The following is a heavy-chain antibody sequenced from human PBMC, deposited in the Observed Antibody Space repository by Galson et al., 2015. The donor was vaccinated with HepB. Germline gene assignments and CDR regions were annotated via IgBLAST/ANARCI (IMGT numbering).Heavy chain of an antibody. V-gene: IGHV1-3*01. CDR1: GYTFTNYA. D-gene: IGHD4-17*01. Sequence: SVKVSCKASGYTFTNYAIHWVRQAPGQRLEWMGWINAGSGNTKYSQKFQGRVTITRDTAANTAYMDLSSLRSEDTTVYYCARQRDGGDYPYAFDIWGQGTMVTVSS. J-gene: IGHJ3*02. CDR3: ARQRDGGDYPYAFDI. CDR2: INAGSGNT.